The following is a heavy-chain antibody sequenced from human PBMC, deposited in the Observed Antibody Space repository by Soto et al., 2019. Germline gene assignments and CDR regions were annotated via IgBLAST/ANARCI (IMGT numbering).Heavy chain of an antibody. D-gene: IGHD6-19*01. J-gene: IGHJ4*02. CDR1: GYTFTGYY. CDR2: INPNSGGT. CDR3: ARGTSTASSGWYVY. V-gene: IGHV1-2*04. Sequence: EASVKVSCKASGYTFTGYYMHWVRQAPGQGLEWMGWINPNSGGTNYAQKFQGWVTMTRDTSISTAYMELSRLRSDDTAVYYCARGTSTASSGWYVYWGQGTLVTVSS.